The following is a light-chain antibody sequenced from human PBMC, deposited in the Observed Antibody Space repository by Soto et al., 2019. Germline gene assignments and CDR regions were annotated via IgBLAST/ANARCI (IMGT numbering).Light chain of an antibody. Sequence: DIHMTQSPSSLSASVLDLVTVACRASQRISTWLTWYQQKPGKAPKLLISDASSLETGVPSRFSGSGSGTESTLTINSLQTDDFATYYCQQYKSYWTFGQGTKVDIK. CDR3: QQYKSYWT. V-gene: IGKV1-5*01. CDR1: QRISTW. CDR2: DAS. J-gene: IGKJ1*01.